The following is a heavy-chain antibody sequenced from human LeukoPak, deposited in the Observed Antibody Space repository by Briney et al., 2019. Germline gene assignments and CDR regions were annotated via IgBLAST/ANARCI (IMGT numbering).Heavy chain of an antibody. D-gene: IGHD6-13*01. CDR1: GYTFTSYD. CDR3: ARVSSRSWYWDYYYYGMDV. J-gene: IGHJ6*02. Sequence: ASVKVSCKASGYTFTSYDINWVRQATGQGLEWMGWMNPNSGNTGYAQKFQGRVTMTRNTSISTAYMELSSLRSEDTAVYYCARVSSRSWYWDYYYYGMDVWGQGTTVTVSS. CDR2: MNPNSGNT. V-gene: IGHV1-8*01.